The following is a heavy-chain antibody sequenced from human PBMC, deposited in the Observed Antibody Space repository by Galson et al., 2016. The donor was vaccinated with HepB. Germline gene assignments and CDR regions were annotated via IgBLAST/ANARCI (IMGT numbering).Heavy chain of an antibody. CDR3: AKDRGPESTGTTRELDY. CDR2: INPSGGGT. V-gene: IGHV1-46*01. D-gene: IGHD1-7*01. J-gene: IGHJ4*02. CDR1: GYTFTNYF. Sequence: SVKVSCKASGYTFTNYFLHWVRQAPGQGLEWMGIINPSGGGTVYAHNIEGRVTMTRDSSTNTIYMELTSLKSEDTAMYYCAKDRGPESTGTTRELDYWGQGTLVSVSS.